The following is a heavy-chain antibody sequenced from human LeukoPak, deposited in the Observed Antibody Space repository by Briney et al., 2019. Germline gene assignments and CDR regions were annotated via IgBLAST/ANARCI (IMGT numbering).Heavy chain of an antibody. Sequence: SETLSLTCTVSGGSISSYYWSWIRQPPGKGLEWIGHIYYSGSTNYNPSLKSRVTISVDTSKNQFSLKLNSVTAADTAVYYCASRRSRIAAAGIGHFQHWGQGTLVTVSS. J-gene: IGHJ1*01. D-gene: IGHD6-13*01. CDR2: IYYSGST. CDR3: ASRRSRIAAAGIGHFQH. V-gene: IGHV4-59*01. CDR1: GGSISSYY.